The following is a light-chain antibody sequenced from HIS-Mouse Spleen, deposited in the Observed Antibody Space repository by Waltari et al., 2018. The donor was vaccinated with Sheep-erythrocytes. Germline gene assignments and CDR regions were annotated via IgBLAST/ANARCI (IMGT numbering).Light chain of an antibody. Sequence: EIVLTQSPATLSLSPGERATLSCRASQSVSSYLAWYQQKPGQAPRLLIYDAYNRATGIPARFSSSGSGTDFTLTISSLEPEDFAVYYCQQRSNWYTVGQGTKLEIK. CDR1: QSVSSY. V-gene: IGKV3-11*01. J-gene: IGKJ2*01. CDR2: DAY. CDR3: QQRSNWYT.